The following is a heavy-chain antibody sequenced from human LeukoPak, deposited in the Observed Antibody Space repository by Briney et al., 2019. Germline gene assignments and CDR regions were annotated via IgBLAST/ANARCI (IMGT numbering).Heavy chain of an antibody. Sequence: AASVKVSCKASGFTFTSSAMQWVRQARGQRLEWIGRIVVGSGNTNYAQKFQERVTITRDMSTSTAYMELSSLRSEDTAVYYCAAGGSAYYYYGMDVWGQGTTVTVSS. D-gene: IGHD3-10*01. CDR3: AAGGSAYYYYGMDV. J-gene: IGHJ6*02. CDR1: GFTFTSSA. V-gene: IGHV1-58*02. CDR2: IVVGSGNT.